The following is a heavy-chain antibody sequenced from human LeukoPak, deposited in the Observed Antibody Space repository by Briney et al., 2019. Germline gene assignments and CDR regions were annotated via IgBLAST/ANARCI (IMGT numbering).Heavy chain of an antibody. J-gene: IGHJ4*02. D-gene: IGHD3-22*01. CDR2: IYYSGST. CDR3: ARDYYDSSGYYNGFDY. Sequence: SETLSLTCTVSGGSISSYYWSWIRQPPGKGLEWIGYIYYSGSTNYNPSLKSRVTISVDTSKNQFSLKLSSVTAADTAVYYCARDYYDSSGYYNGFDYWGQGTLVTVSS. CDR1: GGSISSYY. V-gene: IGHV4-59*01.